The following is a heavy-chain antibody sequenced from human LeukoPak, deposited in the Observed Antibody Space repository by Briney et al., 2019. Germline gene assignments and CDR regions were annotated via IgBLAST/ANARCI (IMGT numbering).Heavy chain of an antibody. CDR2: ISYDGSNK. CDR3: AGGYYYDSSGYYEQDTGVDY. V-gene: IGHV3-30*04. D-gene: IGHD3-22*01. J-gene: IGHJ4*02. CDR1: GFTFSSYA. Sequence: GGSLRLSCAASGFTFSSYAMHWVRQAPGKGLEWVAVISYDGSNKYYADSVKGRFTISRDNSKNTLYLQMNSLRAEDTAVYYCAGGYYYDSSGYYEQDTGVDYWGQGTLVTVSS.